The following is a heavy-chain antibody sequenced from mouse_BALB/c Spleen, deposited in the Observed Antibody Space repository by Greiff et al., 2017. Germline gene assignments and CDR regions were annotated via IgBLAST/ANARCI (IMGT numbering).Heavy chain of an antibody. CDR2: ISYSGST. CDR3: ARGGLRYFDV. CDR1: GYSITSDYA. J-gene: IGHJ1*01. Sequence: EVKLMESGPGLVKPSQSLSLTCTVTGYSITSDYAWNWIRQFPGNKLEWMGYISYSGSTSYNPSLKSRISITRDTSKNQFFLQLNSVTTEDTATYYCARGGLRYFDVWGAGTTVTVSS. V-gene: IGHV3-2*02. D-gene: IGHD3-3*01.